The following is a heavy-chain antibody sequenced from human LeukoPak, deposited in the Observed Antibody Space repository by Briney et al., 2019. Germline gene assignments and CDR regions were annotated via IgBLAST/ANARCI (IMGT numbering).Heavy chain of an antibody. CDR1: GYSISSGYY. V-gene: IGHV4-38-2*01. Sequence: SETLSLTXAVSGYSISSGYYWGWIRQPPGKGLEWIGSIYHSGSTYYNPSLKSRVTISVDTSKNQFSLKLSSVTAADTAVYYCASCSSVIFGVDHDAFDIWGQGTMVTVSS. CDR3: ASCSSVIFGVDHDAFDI. CDR2: IYHSGST. J-gene: IGHJ3*02. D-gene: IGHD3-3*01.